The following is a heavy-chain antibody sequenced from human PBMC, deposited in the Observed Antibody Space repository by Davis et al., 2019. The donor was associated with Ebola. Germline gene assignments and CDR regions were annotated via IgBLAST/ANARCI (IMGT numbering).Heavy chain of an antibody. Sequence: GGPLRPSCAASGFTFSGYSMNWVRQAPGKGLEWVSYISSTSSTKYYAGSVKGRFTISRDNARNSLFLQLHSLRDEDTAVYYCAREIKSSGRFLRPWGQGTLVTVSS. CDR2: ISSTSSTK. V-gene: IGHV3-48*02. CDR1: GFTFSGYS. CDR3: AREIKSSGRFLRP. J-gene: IGHJ5*02. D-gene: IGHD3-3*01.